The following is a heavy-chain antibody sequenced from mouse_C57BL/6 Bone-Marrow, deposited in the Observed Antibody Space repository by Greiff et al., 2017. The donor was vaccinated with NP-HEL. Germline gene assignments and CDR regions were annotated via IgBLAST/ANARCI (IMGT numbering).Heavy chain of an antibody. V-gene: IGHV1-59*01. CDR2: IDPSDSYT. Sequence: QVQLQQPGAELVRPGTSVKLSCKASGYTFTSYWMHWVKQRPGQGLEWIGVIDPSDSYTKCNQKVKGKATLTVYTSSSTAYMQLSSLTSEASAVYYCARMTTVVAPGYFDYWGQGTTLTVSS. CDR3: ARMTTVVAPGYFDY. D-gene: IGHD1-1*01. CDR1: GYTFTSYW. J-gene: IGHJ2*01.